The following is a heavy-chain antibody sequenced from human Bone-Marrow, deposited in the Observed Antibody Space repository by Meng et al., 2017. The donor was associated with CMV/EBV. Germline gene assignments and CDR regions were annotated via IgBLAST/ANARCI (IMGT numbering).Heavy chain of an antibody. CDR3: ERSAGRDGH. D-gene: IGHD1-26*01. J-gene: IGHJ4*02. Sequence: GGSLRLSCAASGFTFDDYAMHWVRQAPGKGLVWVSRINNDGSTTNYADSVKGRFTISRDNAKNTLYLQMNSLRAEDTAVYYCERSAGRDGHWGQGTLVTVSS. CDR1: GFTFDDYA. V-gene: IGHV3-74*01. CDR2: INNDGSTT.